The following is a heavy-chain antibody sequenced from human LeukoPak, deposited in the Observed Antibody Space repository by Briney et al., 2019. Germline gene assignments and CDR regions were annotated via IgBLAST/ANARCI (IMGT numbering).Heavy chain of an antibody. D-gene: IGHD2-8*01. CDR2: INPNSGGT. V-gene: IGHV1-2*02. Sequence: ASVKVSCKASGYTFTGYYMHWVRQAPGQGLEWMGWINPNSGGTNYAQKFQGRATMTRDTSISTAYMELSRLRSDDTAVHYCARSPKWRGGMDVWGQGTTVTVSS. CDR1: GYTFTGYY. J-gene: IGHJ6*02. CDR3: ARSPKWRGGMDV.